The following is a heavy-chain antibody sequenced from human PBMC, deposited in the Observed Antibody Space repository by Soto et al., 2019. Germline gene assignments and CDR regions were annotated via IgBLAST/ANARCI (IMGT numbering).Heavy chain of an antibody. V-gene: IGHV1-18*01. CDR3: AREFDDFWSGPDGMDV. CDR2: ISAYNGNT. CDR1: GYTFTSYV. D-gene: IGHD3-3*01. J-gene: IGHJ6*02. Sequence: ASVKVSCKASGYTFTSYVISWVRQAPGQGLEWMGWISAYNGNTNYAQKLQGRVTMTTDTSTSTAYMELRSLRSDDTAVYYCAREFDDFWSGPDGMDVWGQGTTVNVSS.